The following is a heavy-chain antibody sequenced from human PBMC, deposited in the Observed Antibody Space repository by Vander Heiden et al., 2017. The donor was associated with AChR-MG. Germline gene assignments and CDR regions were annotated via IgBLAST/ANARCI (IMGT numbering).Heavy chain of an antibody. CDR1: AFTLSSYA. V-gene: IGHV3-30-3*01. Sequence: QVQLVESGGGVVKPGRSLRLACAASAFTLSSYAMHWVRQAPGKGLEWVAVISYDGSNKYYADSVKGRFTISRDNSKNTLYLQMNSLRAEDTAVYYCARVSGAYSSSWYTGLDYWGQGTLVTVSS. CDR2: ISYDGSNK. D-gene: IGHD6-13*01. CDR3: ARVSGAYSSSWYTGLDY. J-gene: IGHJ4*02.